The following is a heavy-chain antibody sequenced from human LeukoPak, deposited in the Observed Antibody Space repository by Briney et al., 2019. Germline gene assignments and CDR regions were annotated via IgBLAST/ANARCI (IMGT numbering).Heavy chain of an antibody. Sequence: GGSLRLSCAASGFTFSSSWMSWVRQAPGKGLERVANIKEDGSEKYYVDSVKGRFTISRDNAKNSLYLQMNSLRAEDTAVYFCARDQGWQQFDYWGQGTLVTVSS. D-gene: IGHD4-23*01. CDR3: ARDQGWQQFDY. V-gene: IGHV3-7*05. CDR1: GFTFSSSW. CDR2: IKEDGSEK. J-gene: IGHJ4*02.